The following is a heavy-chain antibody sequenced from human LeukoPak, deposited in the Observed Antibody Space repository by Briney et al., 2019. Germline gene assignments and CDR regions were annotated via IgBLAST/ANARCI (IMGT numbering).Heavy chain of an antibody. D-gene: IGHD3-10*01. J-gene: IGHJ5*02. V-gene: IGHV3-23*01. CDR2: ISGSGGST. CDR1: GFTFSSYA. Sequence: TGGSLRLSCAASGFTFSSYAMSWVRQAPGKGLEWVSAISGSGGSTYYADSVKGRFTISRDNSKNTLYLQMNSLRAEDTAVYYCAKAGFRSGSYPNWFDPWGQGTLVTVSS. CDR3: AKAGFRSGSYPNWFDP.